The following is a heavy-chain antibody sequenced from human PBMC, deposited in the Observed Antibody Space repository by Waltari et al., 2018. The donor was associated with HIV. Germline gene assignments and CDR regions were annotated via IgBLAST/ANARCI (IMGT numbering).Heavy chain of an antibody. J-gene: IGHJ4*02. CDR3: ARDRPDYYDNSGHSLDY. CDR1: GYTFTSYG. Sequence: QAQLVQSGTEVKKPGASVKVSCKASGYTFTSYGLSWVRQAPGQGLKWMGWISVHNDNTNYAQKCQGRVTMTTDTSTSTAYMELRSLRSDDTAVYYCARDRPDYYDNSGHSLDYWGQGTLVTVSS. V-gene: IGHV1-18*01. CDR2: ISVHNDNT. D-gene: IGHD3-22*01.